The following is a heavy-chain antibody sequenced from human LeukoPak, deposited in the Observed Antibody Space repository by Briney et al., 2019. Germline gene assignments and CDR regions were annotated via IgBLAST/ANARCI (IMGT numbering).Heavy chain of an antibody. J-gene: IGHJ2*01. CDR2: TYYRSRWYN. Sequence: SQTLSLTCAISGDSVSSNSAAWNWTRQSPSRGLEWLGRTYYRSRWYNDYAVSVTSRITINPDTSKNQFSLQLSSVTPEDTAVYYCARYDSGPRYFDLWGRGTLVTVSS. CDR3: ARYDSGPRYFDL. V-gene: IGHV6-1*01. CDR1: GDSVSSNSAA. D-gene: IGHD3-10*01.